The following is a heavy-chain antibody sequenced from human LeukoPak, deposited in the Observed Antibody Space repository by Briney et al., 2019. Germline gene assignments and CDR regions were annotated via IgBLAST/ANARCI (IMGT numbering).Heavy chain of an antibody. Sequence: GGSLRLSCSASGFTFSNYAMHWVRQAPGKGLEYVSAISSNGGSTYYADSVKGRFTISRDNSKNTLHLQMSSLRAEDTAVYYCLKDRSGYSSSWYGRWNWFDPWGQGTLVTVSS. J-gene: IGHJ5*02. D-gene: IGHD6-13*01. CDR3: LKDRSGYSSSWYGRWNWFDP. V-gene: IGHV3-64D*06. CDR2: ISSNGGST. CDR1: GFTFSNYA.